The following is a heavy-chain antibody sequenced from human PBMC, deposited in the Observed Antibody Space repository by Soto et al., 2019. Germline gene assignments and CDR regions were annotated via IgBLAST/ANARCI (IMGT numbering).Heavy chain of an antibody. CDR3: ASNSYGYTFYAY. Sequence: QVQLQESGPGLVKPSQTLSLTCTVSGGSISSGDYYWSWIRQPPGKGLEWIGYIYYSGSTYYNPSPRSRVTISVDPSKNHFSLKLSSVTAADTAVYYCASNSYGYTFYAYWGQGTRVTVPS. J-gene: IGHJ4*02. V-gene: IGHV4-30-4*01. D-gene: IGHD5-18*01. CDR2: IYYSGST. CDR1: GGSISSGDYY.